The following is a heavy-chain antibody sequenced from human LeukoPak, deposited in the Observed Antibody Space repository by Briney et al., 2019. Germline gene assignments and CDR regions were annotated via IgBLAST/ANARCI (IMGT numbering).Heavy chain of an antibody. CDR1: GFTFDDYA. J-gene: IGHJ4*02. CDR3: AKGADPYYYDSSGLDY. D-gene: IGHD3-22*01. V-gene: IGHV3-9*01. CDR2: ISWNSGSI. Sequence: PGGSLRLSCAASGFTFDDYAMHWVRQAPGKGLEWVSGISWNSGSIGYADSVKGRITISRDNAKNSLYLQMNSLRAEDTALYYCAKGADPYYYDSSGLDYWGQGTLVTVSS.